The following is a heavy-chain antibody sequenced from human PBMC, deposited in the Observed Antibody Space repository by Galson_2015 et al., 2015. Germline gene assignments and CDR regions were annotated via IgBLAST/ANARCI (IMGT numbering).Heavy chain of an antibody. Sequence: LSLSCAASGFTFRSYAMRWVRQAPWTGLEWVSTISGSNGNTYYADSVKGRFTISRDDSKNTLHLQMNSLRAEDTAVYYCAKGESVWRGVDYWGQGTLVTVSS. CDR3: AKGESVWRGVDY. CDR2: ISGSNGNT. J-gene: IGHJ4*02. V-gene: IGHV3-23*01. D-gene: IGHD5/OR15-5a*01. CDR1: GFTFRSYA.